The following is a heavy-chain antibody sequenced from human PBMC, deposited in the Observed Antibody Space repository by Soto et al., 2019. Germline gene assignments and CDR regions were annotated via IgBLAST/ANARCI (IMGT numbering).Heavy chain of an antibody. V-gene: IGHV5-51*01. CDR1: GYTFTSHC. Sequence: GESLKISCKGSGYTFTSHCIGWLRQMPVKVLEWMGIIYPGDSDTRYSPSFQGQVIISADKSITSSSLQWSSLKASDTAMYYCVGGGLVGATSLSNAWFVPWGQGTLVTVSS. D-gene: IGHD1-26*01. CDR3: VGGGLVGATSLSNAWFVP. J-gene: IGHJ5*02. CDR2: IYPGDSDT.